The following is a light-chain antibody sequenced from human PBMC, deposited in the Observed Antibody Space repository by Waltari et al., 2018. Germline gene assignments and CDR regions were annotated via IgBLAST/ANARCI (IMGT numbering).Light chain of an antibody. V-gene: IGKV3-20*01. CDR2: GAS. CDR3: QQYGSSPYT. Sequence: IVLTQSPGTLSLSPGERPTLSCRASQSVSSSYLAWYQQKPGQAPRLLIYGASTRATGVPARFGGSGSGTDFTLIISRLEPEDVAVYYCQQYGSSPYTFGQGTKLEIK. CDR1: QSVSSSY. J-gene: IGKJ2*01.